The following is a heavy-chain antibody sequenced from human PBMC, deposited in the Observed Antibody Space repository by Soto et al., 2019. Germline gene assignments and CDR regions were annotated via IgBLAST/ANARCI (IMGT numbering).Heavy chain of an antibody. CDR1: GFTFSSYS. D-gene: IGHD3-3*01. Sequence: PGGSLRLSCAASGFTFSSYSMNWVRQAPGKGLEWVSYISSSSSTIYYADSVKGRFTISRDNAKNSLYLQMNSLRAEDTAVYYCARGKKIRFLEWLSIIPKLLDYWGQGTLVTGSS. J-gene: IGHJ4*02. V-gene: IGHV3-48*01. CDR3: ARGKKIRFLEWLSIIPKLLDY. CDR2: ISSSSSTI.